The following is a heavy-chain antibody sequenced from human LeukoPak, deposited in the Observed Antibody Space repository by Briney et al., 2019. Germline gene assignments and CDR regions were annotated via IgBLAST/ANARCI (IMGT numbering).Heavy chain of an antibody. CDR1: GGSISSGGYY. J-gene: IGHJ4*02. CDR2: IYYSGST. Sequence: PSETLSLTCTVSGGSISSGGYYWSWIRQHPGKGLEWIGYIYYSGSTYYNPSLKSRVTISVDTSKNQFPLKLSSVTAADTAVYYCARDCRAPYYYGSGSCGPYWGQGTLVTVSS. D-gene: IGHD3-10*01. CDR3: ARDCRAPYYYGSGSCGPY. V-gene: IGHV4-31*03.